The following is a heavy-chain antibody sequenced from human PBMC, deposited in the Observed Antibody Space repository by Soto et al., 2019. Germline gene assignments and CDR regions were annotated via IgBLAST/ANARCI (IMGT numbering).Heavy chain of an antibody. Sequence: EMQVMESGGGLVRPGGSLRLSCTGSGFGVSNSCMNWVRQVPGKGLEWVSVMCPEDERYYADSVNGRFTISRDNTKNTLYLQMDTLRVEDTAIYYCARGAFDWGQGTLVTVSS. CDR2: MCPEDER. J-gene: IGHJ4*02. CDR1: GFGVSNSC. D-gene: IGHD3-3*02. V-gene: IGHV3-66*01. CDR3: ARGAFD.